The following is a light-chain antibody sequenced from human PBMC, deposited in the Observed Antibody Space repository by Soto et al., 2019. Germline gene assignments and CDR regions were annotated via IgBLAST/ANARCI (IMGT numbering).Light chain of an antibody. J-gene: IGLJ2*01. CDR3: QVWESYSDVP. V-gene: IGLV3-21*02. CDR2: EDT. Sequence: SYELTQPPSVSVAPGQTASITCVGDNIGIRSVHWYQHRPGQAPVLVLYEDTDRPSGIPDRFSGSNSGNTATLTITRVEAGDEADYYCQVWESYSDVPFGGGTKLTVL. CDR1: NIGIRS.